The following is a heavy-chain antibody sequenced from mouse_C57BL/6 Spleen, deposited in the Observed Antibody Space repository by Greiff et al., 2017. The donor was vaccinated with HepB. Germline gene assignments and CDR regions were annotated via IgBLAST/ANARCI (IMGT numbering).Heavy chain of an antibody. Sequence: QVQLQQSGPELVKPGASVKISCKASGYAFSSSWMNWVKQRPGKGLEWIGRIYPGDGDTNYNGKFKGKATLTADKSSSTAYMQLSSLTSEDSAVYVCASLGFYAMDYWGQGTSVTVSS. D-gene: IGHD4-1*01. CDR2: IYPGDGDT. J-gene: IGHJ4*01. CDR1: GYAFSSSW. V-gene: IGHV1-82*01. CDR3: ASLGFYAMDY.